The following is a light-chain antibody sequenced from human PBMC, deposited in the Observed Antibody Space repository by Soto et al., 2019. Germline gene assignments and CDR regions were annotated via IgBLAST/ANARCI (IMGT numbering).Light chain of an antibody. CDR2: EVS. CDR3: SSYTGNGISTVV. Sequence: QSALNQPPSASGSPGQSVTISCTGTSSDVGAYDYVSWFQQHPGRAPKLMIYEVSKRPSGVPDRFSGSKSGNTASLTVSGLQTEDEADYYCSSYTGNGISTVVVGGGTKLTVL. V-gene: IGLV2-8*01. CDR1: SSDVGAYDY. J-gene: IGLJ2*01.